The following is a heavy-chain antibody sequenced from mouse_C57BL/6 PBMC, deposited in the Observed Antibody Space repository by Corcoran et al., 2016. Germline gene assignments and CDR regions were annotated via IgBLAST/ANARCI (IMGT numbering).Heavy chain of an antibody. CDR2: INPNNGGT. J-gene: IGHJ4*01. Sequence: EVQLQQSGPELVKPGASVKIFCKASGYTFTDYNMDWVKQSHGKSLEWIGDINPNNGGTIYNQKFKGKATLTVDKSSSTAYMELRSLTSEDTAVYYCARFYEDYAMDYWGQGTSVTVSS. D-gene: IGHD2-3*01. CDR1: GYTFTDYN. V-gene: IGHV1-18*01. CDR3: ARFYEDYAMDY.